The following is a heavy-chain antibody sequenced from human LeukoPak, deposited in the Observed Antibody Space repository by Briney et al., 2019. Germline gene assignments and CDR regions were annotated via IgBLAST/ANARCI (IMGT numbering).Heavy chain of an antibody. CDR1: GGSISSSSYY. J-gene: IGHJ1*01. CDR2: IYYSGST. V-gene: IGHV4-39*07. CDR3: ARARYSSGWYEAYFQH. Sequence: PSETLSLTCTVSGGSISSSSYYWGWIRQPPGKGLEWIGSIYYSGSTYYNPSLKSRVTISVDTSKNQFSLKLSPVTAADTAVYYCARARYSSGWYEAYFQHWGQGSLVTVSS. D-gene: IGHD6-19*01.